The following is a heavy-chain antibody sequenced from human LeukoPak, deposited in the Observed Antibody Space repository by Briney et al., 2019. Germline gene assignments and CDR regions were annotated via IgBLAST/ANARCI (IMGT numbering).Heavy chain of an antibody. CDR2: INDNGGRT. CDR1: GFTFSRYA. J-gene: IGHJ4*02. Sequence: PGGSLRLSCSASGFTFSRYAMHWVRQAPGKGLEYVSGINDNGGRTHYGDSVKGRFSISRDNSKSTLHLQMSTLRAEDTALYYCVKDVGGSYAFGYWGQGILVTVAS. CDR3: VKDVGGSYAFGY. V-gene: IGHV3-64D*09. D-gene: IGHD1-26*01.